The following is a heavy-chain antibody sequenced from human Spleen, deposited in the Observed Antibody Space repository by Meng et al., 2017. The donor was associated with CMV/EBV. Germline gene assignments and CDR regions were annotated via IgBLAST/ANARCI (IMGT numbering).Heavy chain of an antibody. Sequence: ASVKVSCKASGYTFTGYYMHWVRQAPGQGLEWMGIINPSTGSTTYAQKFKGRVIMTRDTSTSTVYMELSRLRSDDTAVYYCARGDYYDSRGGNWFDPWGQGTLVTVSS. CDR2: INPSTGST. CDR3: ARGDYYDSRGGNWFDP. V-gene: IGHV1-46*01. CDR1: GYTFTGYY. J-gene: IGHJ5*02. D-gene: IGHD3-22*01.